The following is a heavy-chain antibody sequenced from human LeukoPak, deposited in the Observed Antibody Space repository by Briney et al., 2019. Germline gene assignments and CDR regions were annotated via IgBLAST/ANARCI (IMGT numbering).Heavy chain of an antibody. J-gene: IGHJ5*02. Sequence: GGSLRLSCAASGFTFSSYAMHWVRQAPGKGLEWVANIKEDGSDKYYVDSVKGRFTISRDNAKNSLYLQMNSLRAEDTAVYYCARVRSYGWFDPWGQGTLVTVSS. D-gene: IGHD1-26*01. CDR3: ARVRSYGWFDP. CDR1: GFTFSSYA. V-gene: IGHV3-7*01. CDR2: IKEDGSDK.